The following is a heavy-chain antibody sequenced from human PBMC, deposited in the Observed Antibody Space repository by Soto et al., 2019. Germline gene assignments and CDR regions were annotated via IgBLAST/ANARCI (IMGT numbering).Heavy chain of an antibody. D-gene: IGHD3-10*01. Sequence: QVLLVQSGAEVKKSGSSVKVSCKASGGSFSSYAISWVRQAPGQGLEWMGGIIPVFGTANYAQKFQGRVTITADESTSTVYMELSSLRSDDTAVYFCATELGENPASPFDAWGQGTLVTVSS. V-gene: IGHV1-69*01. CDR1: GGSFSSYA. CDR2: IIPVFGTA. J-gene: IGHJ4*02. CDR3: ATELGENPASPFDA.